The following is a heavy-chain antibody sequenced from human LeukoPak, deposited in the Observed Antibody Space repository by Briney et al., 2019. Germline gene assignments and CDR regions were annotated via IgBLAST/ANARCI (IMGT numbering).Heavy chain of an antibody. J-gene: IGHJ4*02. CDR3: ARGGAVAPHY. Sequence: SETLSLTCTVSGGSISSYYWSWIRQPPGKGLEWIGYIYYSGSTNYNPSLKSRVTISVDTSKNQFSLKLSSVTAADTAVYYCARGGAVAPHYWGQGTLVTVSS. V-gene: IGHV4-59*12. CDR2: IYYSGST. CDR1: GGSISSYY. D-gene: IGHD6-19*01.